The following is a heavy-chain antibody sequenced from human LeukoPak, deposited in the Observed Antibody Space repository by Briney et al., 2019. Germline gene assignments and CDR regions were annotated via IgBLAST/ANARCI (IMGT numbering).Heavy chain of an antibody. D-gene: IGHD3-22*01. V-gene: IGHV3-53*01. CDR2: IYSGGST. Sequence: PGGSLRLSCAASGFTVSSNYMSWVRQAPGKGLEWVSVIYSGGSTYYADSVKGRFTISRDNSKNTLYLQMNSLRAEDTAVYYCASRPTYYYDSSGYGWGQGTLVTVSS. CDR1: GFTVSSNY. J-gene: IGHJ4*02. CDR3: ASRPTYYYDSSGYG.